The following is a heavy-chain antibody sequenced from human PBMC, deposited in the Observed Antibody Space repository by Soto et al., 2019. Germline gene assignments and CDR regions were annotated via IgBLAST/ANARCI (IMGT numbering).Heavy chain of an antibody. D-gene: IGHD2-2*01. Sequence: ASVKVSCKASGYTFTSYDSNWVRQATGQGLEWMGWMNPNSGNTGYAQKFQGRVTMTRNTSISTAYMELSSLRSEDTAVYYCARGYCSSTSCYGEGYYYYYGMDVWGQGTTVTVSS. CDR3: ARGYCSSTSCYGEGYYYYYGMDV. J-gene: IGHJ6*02. CDR1: GYTFTSYD. CDR2: MNPNSGNT. V-gene: IGHV1-8*01.